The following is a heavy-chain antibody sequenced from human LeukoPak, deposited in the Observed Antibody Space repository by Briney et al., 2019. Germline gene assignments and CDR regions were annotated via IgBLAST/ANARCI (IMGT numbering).Heavy chain of an antibody. D-gene: IGHD5-12*01. CDR2: IWSDGSDQ. Sequence: QPGGSLRLSCAASGFTFSQYAMHWVRQAPGKGLEWVANIWSDGSDQYYGDSVRGRFIISRDSSKDTIYLQMNSLRVEDTAVYYCAREDIVEDGADFALWGQGTLVTVSS. CDR3: AREDIVEDGADFAL. V-gene: IGHV3-33*08. J-gene: IGHJ4*02. CDR1: GFTFSQYA.